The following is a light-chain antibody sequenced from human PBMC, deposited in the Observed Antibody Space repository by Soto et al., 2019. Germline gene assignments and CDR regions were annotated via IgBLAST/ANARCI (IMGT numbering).Light chain of an antibody. V-gene: IGKV1-5*01. Sequence: TQMTPTPSTLAATTGDRVTITCRASQSISSWLAWYQQKPGKAPKLLVYDASSLESGVPSRFSGSGSGTEFTLTISSLQPDDFATYYCQQYNSYPETFGQGT. CDR3: QQYNSYPET. J-gene: IGKJ1*01. CDR1: QSISSW. CDR2: DAS.